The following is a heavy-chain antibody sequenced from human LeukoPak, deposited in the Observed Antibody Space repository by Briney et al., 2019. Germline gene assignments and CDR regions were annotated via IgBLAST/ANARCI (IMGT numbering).Heavy chain of an antibody. CDR3: ARQTTGSFQWTFDN. J-gene: IGHJ4*02. D-gene: IGHD1-26*01. CDR1: GFYIYTGGYY. V-gene: IGHV4-39*02. Sequence: SETLSLTCTVSGFYIYTGGYYWGWIRRPPGKGLEWIGTTHYSGETFHNPTLKRRVTMSVDTSRNHFSLRLDSVTAADTAVYYCARQTTGSFQWTFDNWGLGTLVTVSS. CDR2: THYSGET.